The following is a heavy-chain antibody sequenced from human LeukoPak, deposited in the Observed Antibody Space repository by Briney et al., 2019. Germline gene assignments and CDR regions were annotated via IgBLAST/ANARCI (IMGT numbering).Heavy chain of an antibody. CDR3: ARGATYYYDSSGYYLDY. CDR2: ISVYTGYT. D-gene: IGHD3-22*01. J-gene: IGHJ4*02. Sequence: ASVKVSCKASGYSFSNFGISWVRQAPGQGLEWMGWISVYTGYTTYAQKLQGRVTMTTDTSTSTAYMELRSLRSDDTAVYYCARGATYYYDSSGYYLDYWGQGTLVTVSS. CDR1: GYSFSNFG. V-gene: IGHV1-18*01.